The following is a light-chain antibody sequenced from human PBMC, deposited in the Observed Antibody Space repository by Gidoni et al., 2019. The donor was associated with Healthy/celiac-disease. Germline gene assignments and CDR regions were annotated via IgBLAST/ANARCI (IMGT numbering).Light chain of an antibody. J-gene: IGKJ5*01. CDR1: QSVSSN. Sequence: EIVMTQSPATLSVSPGERATLYCRASQSVSSNLAWYQQKPGQAPRLLIYGASTRDTGIPARFSGSGSGTEFTLTISSLQSEDLPVYYCQQYNNWPPITFGQGTRLEIK. CDR2: GAS. CDR3: QQYNNWPPIT. V-gene: IGKV3-15*01.